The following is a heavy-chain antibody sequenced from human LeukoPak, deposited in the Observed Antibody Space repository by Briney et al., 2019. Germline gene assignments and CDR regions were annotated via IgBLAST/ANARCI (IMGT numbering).Heavy chain of an antibody. CDR2: IIPIFGTA. Sequence: GASVKVPCKASGGNFSSYANSWGRQAPGQGLERMGGIIPIFGTANYAQKFQGRVTITADKSTSTAYMDLSSLRSEDTGVYYCAIPGYSSSHDAFDIWGQGTMVTVSS. CDR1: GGNFSSYA. CDR3: AIPGYSSSHDAFDI. D-gene: IGHD6-13*01. J-gene: IGHJ3*02. V-gene: IGHV1-69*06.